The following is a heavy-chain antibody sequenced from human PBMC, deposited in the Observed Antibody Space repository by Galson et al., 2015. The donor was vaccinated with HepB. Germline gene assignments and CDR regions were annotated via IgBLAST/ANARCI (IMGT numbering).Heavy chain of an antibody. CDR1: GYSFTSYW. V-gene: IGHV5-51*01. Sequence: QSGAEVKKPGESLKISCKGSGYSFTSYWIGWVRQMPGKGLEWMGIIYPGDSDTRYSPSFQGQVTISADKSISTAYLQWSSLKASDTATYYCARGQPYYDILTAYYGYWGQGTLVTVSS. D-gene: IGHD3-9*01. CDR3: ARGQPYYDILTAYYGY. CDR2: IYPGDSDT. J-gene: IGHJ4*02.